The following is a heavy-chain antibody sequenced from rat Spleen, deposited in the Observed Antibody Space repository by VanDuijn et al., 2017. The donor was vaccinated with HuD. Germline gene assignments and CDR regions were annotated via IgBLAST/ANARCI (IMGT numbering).Heavy chain of an antibody. Sequence: EVQLVESDGGLVQPGRSLKLSCAASGFTFSDYFMAWVRQAPKKGLEWVASISFEGITTYSGDSVKGRFTISRDNAKSTLYLQMNSLRSEDTATYYCAKAAVYYFDYWGQGVMVTVSS. J-gene: IGHJ2*01. V-gene: IGHV5-22*01. D-gene: IGHD1-2*01. CDR3: AKAAVYYFDY. CDR1: GFTFSDYF. CDR2: ISFEGITT.